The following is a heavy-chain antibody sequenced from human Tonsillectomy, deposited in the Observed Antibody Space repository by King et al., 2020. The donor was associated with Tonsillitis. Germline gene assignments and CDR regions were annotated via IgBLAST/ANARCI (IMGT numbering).Heavy chain of an antibody. J-gene: IGHJ4*02. CDR1: GFTFSSYA. CDR2: ISGRGGIT. CDR3: AKEPYDSSGYPFDY. D-gene: IGHD3-22*01. V-gene: IGHV3-23*04. Sequence: QLVQSGGGLVQPGGSLRLSCAASGFTFSSYAMNWVRQAPGKGLEWVSAISGRGGITYYADSVKGRFTISRDNSKNTLYLQMNSLRAEDTAIYYCAKEPYDSSGYPFDYWGQGTLVTVSS.